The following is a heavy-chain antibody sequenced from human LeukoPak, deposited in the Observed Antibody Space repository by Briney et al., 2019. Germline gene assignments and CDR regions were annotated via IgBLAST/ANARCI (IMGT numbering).Heavy chain of an antibody. V-gene: IGHV3-21*01. CDR3: ARVIGGYPYYFDY. D-gene: IGHD5-18*01. Sequence: GGSLRLSCAASGFTFSSYSMNWVRQAPGKGLEWVSSISSSSSYIYYADSVKGRFTISRDNAKNSLYLQMNSLRAEDTAVYYCARVIGGYPYYFDYWGQGTLVTVSS. CDR2: ISSSSSYI. J-gene: IGHJ4*02. CDR1: GFTFSSYS.